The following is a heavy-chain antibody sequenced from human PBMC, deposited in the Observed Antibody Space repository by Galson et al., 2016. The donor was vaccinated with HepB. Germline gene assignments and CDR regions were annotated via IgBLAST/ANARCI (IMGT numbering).Heavy chain of an antibody. V-gene: IGHV3-23*01. Sequence: SLRLSCAASGFPFSRSDLHWFRQAPGKSLEWVSAINSGGTTFYADSVTGRSTISRDNSKNTLYLQMNSLRAKDTAVYYCAKEVPNASDPRGQGTLVTVSS. J-gene: IGHJ5*02. CDR2: INSGGTT. CDR1: GFPFSRSD. CDR3: AKEVPNASDP. D-gene: IGHD2-8*01.